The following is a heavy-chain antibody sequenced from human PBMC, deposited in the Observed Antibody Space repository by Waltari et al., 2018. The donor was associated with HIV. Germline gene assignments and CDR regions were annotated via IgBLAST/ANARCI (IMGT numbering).Heavy chain of an antibody. CDR2: ISSSSSTI. J-gene: IGHJ4*02. CDR1: GFTCSSCG. V-gene: IGHV3-48*01. Sequence: EVQLVESGGGLVQPGGSLRLSCAASGFTCSSCGVNWVRQAPGKGLEWVSYISSSSSTIYYADSVKGRFTISRDNAKNSLYLQMNSLRAEDTAVYYCARVGAAYFDYWGQGTLVTVSS. D-gene: IGHD2-15*01. CDR3: ARVGAAYFDY.